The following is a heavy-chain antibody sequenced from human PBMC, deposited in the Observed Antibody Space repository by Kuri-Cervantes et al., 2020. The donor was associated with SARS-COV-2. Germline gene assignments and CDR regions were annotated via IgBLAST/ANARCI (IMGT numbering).Heavy chain of an antibody. CDR1: GFTFSSYN. CDR3: ARGRTFYYDRDAFDI. CDR2: INSSSSYI. V-gene: IGHV3-21*01. D-gene: IGHD3-22*01. Sequence: LSLTCAASGFTFSSYNMNWVRQAPGKGLEWVSSINSSSSYIFNADSVKGRFTISRDNAKNSLYLQMNSLRAEDTAVYYCARGRTFYYDRDAFDIWGQGTMVTVSS. J-gene: IGHJ3*02.